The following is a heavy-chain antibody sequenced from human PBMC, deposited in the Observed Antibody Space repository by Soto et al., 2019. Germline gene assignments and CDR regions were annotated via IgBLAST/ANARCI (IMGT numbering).Heavy chain of an antibody. CDR3: ARDPKPYDYSNYLHFDY. Sequence: ASVKVSCKASGYPFTSFAISWVRQAPGHGLEWMGWVSGYNGNTNYAQKLQGRVTMTTDTSTSTAYMELRSLRSDGTAVYYCARDPKPYDYSNYLHFDYWGQGTLVTVSS. V-gene: IGHV1-18*01. CDR2: VSGYNGNT. J-gene: IGHJ4*02. CDR1: GYPFTSFA. D-gene: IGHD4-4*01.